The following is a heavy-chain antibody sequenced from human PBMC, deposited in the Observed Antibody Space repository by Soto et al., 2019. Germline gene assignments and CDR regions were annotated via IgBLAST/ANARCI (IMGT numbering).Heavy chain of an antibody. D-gene: IGHD3-10*01. CDR2: ISVYNGNI. V-gene: IGHV1-18*01. CDR3: ARTYGSGDYFLPFEY. CDR1: GYMFNTYG. Sequence: QVQLLQSGAEVKKPVASVKVSCKASGYMFNTYGITWVRQAPGQGLEWMGWISVYNGNIDYAQKFEGRVTMTTDTSTSTSYMELKSLTSDDTAVYYCARTYGSGDYFLPFEYWGQGTPVSVSS. J-gene: IGHJ4*02.